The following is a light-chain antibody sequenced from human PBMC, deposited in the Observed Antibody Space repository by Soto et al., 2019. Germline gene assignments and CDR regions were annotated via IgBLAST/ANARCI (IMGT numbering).Light chain of an antibody. CDR1: SSNIGSNY. CDR2: DNY. CDR3: DSWDNSLSVVL. J-gene: IGLJ2*01. Sequence: QSVLTQPPSVSAAPGQRVTISCSGSSSNIGSNYVSWYQQLPGTAPKLLISDNYKRPSGIPDRFSGSTSGTSATLAIAGLQTGDEADYYCDSWDNSLSVVLFGGGTKVTDL. V-gene: IGLV1-51*01.